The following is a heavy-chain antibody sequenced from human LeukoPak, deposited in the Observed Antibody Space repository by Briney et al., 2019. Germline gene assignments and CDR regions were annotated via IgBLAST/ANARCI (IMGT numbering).Heavy chain of an antibody. Sequence: PSETLSLTCTVSGDSISSYFWSLIRQPPGKGLEWIGYISYSGSTNYNPSLKSRVTISVDTSKNQFSLKLSSVTAADTAVYYCARGKSGLKMDYYYYYMDVWGKGTTVTVSS. J-gene: IGHJ6*03. CDR1: GDSISSYF. CDR2: ISYSGST. V-gene: IGHV4-59*01. CDR3: ARGKSGLKMDYYYYYMDV. D-gene: IGHD3-3*01.